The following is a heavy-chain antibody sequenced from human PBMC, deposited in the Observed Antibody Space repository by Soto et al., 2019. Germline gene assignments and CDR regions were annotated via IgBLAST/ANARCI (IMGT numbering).Heavy chain of an antibody. CDR1: GYTFTGYY. CDR3: ARALFEYSSSSPSGMDV. J-gene: IGHJ6*02. D-gene: IGHD6-6*01. CDR2: INPNSGGT. V-gene: IGHV1-2*04. Sequence: GASVKVSCKASGYTFTGYYMHWVRQAPGQRLEWMGWINPNSGGTNYAQKFQGWVTMTRDTSISTAYMELSRLRSDDTAVYYCARALFEYSSSSPSGMDVWGQGTTVTVSS.